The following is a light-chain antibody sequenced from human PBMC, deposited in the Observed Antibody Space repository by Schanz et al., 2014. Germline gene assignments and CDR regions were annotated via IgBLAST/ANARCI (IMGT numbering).Light chain of an antibody. CDR3: QQYNDWYT. Sequence: EIVLTQSPGTLSLSPGERATLSCRASQSVSSKYLAWYQQKPGQAPRLLIYGASTRATGIPARFSGSGSGTEFTFTISSLQSEDFAVYYCQQYNDWYTFGQGTKLEIK. V-gene: IGKV3-15*01. J-gene: IGKJ2*01. CDR2: GAS. CDR1: QSVSSKY.